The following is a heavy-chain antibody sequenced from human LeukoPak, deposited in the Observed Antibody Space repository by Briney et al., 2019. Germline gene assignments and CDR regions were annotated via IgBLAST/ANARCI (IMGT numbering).Heavy chain of an antibody. Sequence: SVKVSCKASGGTFSSYAISRVRQAPGQGLEWMGGIIPIFGTANYAQKFQGRVTITTDESTSTAYMELSSLRSEDTPVYYCASKTTWPRHKYYFDYWSQGTLVTVSS. D-gene: IGHD1-7*01. V-gene: IGHV1-69*05. J-gene: IGHJ4*02. CDR1: GGTFSSYA. CDR2: IIPIFGTA. CDR3: ASKTTWPRHKYYFDY.